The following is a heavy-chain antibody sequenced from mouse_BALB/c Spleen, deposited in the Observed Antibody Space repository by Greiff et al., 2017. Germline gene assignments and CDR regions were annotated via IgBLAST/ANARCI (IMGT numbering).Heavy chain of an antibody. D-gene: IGHD1-1*01. CDR3: ARGGPIRCYAMDY. Sequence: EVQGVESGGGLVKPGGSLKLSCAASGFTFSSYAMSWVRQSPEKRLEWVAEISSGGSYTYYPDTVTGRFTISRDNAKNTLYLEMSSLRSEDTAMYYCARGGPIRCYAMDYWGQGTSVTVSS. J-gene: IGHJ4*01. CDR2: ISSGGSYT. V-gene: IGHV5-9-4*01. CDR1: GFTFSSYA.